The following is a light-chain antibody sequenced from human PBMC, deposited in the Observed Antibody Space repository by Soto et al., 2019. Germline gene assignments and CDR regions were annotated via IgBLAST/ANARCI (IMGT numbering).Light chain of an antibody. J-gene: IGKJ3*01. CDR3: QQYGSSRFT. Sequence: EIVLTQSPGTLSLSPGERASLCCRASQSISSSYLAWYQQKPGQAPRLLVYGASSRATGIPDRFSGSGSGTDFTLTISRLEPEDFAVYYCQQYGSSRFTFGPGTKVDIK. V-gene: IGKV3-20*01. CDR1: QSISSSY. CDR2: GAS.